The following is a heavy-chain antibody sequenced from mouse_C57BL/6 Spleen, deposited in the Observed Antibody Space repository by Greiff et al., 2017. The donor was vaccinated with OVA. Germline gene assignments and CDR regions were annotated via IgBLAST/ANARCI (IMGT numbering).Heavy chain of an antibody. CDR1: GFTFSSYA. Sequence: EVKLMESGEGLVKPGGSLKLSCAASGFTFSSYAMSWVRQTPEKRLEWVAYISSGGDYIYYADTVKGRFTISRDNARNTLYLQMSSLKSEDTAMYYCTRGEVYSNYADYWGQGTTLTVSS. J-gene: IGHJ2*01. D-gene: IGHD2-5*01. CDR3: TRGEVYSNYADY. V-gene: IGHV5-9-1*02. CDR2: ISSGGDYI.